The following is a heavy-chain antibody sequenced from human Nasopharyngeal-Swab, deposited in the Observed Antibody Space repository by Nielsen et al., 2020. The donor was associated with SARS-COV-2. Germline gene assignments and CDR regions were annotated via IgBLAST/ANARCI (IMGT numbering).Heavy chain of an antibody. D-gene: IGHD1-26*01. V-gene: IGHV4-34*01. CDR2: INHNERT. CDR3: ARAGRVGDAFTGLDV. Sequence: SETLSLTCSVSGGPFNGFYWNWIRQPPGKGLEWIGEINHNERTNYNPSLKSRVTMLVDTSNNQVSLKLSSVTAADTAVYFCARAGRVGDAFTGLDVWGQGTTVTVSS. CDR1: GGPFNGFY. J-gene: IGHJ6*02.